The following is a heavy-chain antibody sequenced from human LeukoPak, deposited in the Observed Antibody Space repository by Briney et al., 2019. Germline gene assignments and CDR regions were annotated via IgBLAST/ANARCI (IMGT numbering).Heavy chain of an antibody. Sequence: GGSLRLSCAASGFTFSSYSMNWVRQAPGKGLEWVSSISSSSSYIYSADSVKGRFTISRDDAKNSLYLQMNSLRAEDTAVYYCARDWSSVDYWGEGTLDTVSS. CDR1: GFTFSSYS. CDR3: ARDWSSVDY. CDR2: ISSSSSYI. D-gene: IGHD2-2*01. V-gene: IGHV3-21*01. J-gene: IGHJ4*02.